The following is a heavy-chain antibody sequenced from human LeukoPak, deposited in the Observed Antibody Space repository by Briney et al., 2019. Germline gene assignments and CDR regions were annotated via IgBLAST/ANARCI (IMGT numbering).Heavy chain of an antibody. CDR1: GFAFNNYA. CDR3: AKDLVDTYYYYMDV. CDR2: ISGSGGST. J-gene: IGHJ6*03. D-gene: IGHD5-18*01. Sequence: PGGSLRLSCAASGFAFNNYAMSWVRQAPGKGLEWVSAISGSGGSTYYADSVKGRFTISRDNSKNTLYLQMNSLRAEDTAVYYCAKDLVDTYYYYMDVWGKGTTVTVSS. V-gene: IGHV3-23*01.